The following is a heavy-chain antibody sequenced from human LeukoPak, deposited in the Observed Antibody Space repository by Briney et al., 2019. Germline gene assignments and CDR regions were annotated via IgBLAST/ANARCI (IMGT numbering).Heavy chain of an antibody. CDR2: MNPNSGNT. CDR3: ARGSDWFDP. V-gene: IGHV1-8*03. Sequence: ASVKVSCKASGGTFSSYDINWVRQATGQGLEWVAWMNPNSGNTGYAQKFQGRVTIIRNTSISTAYMELYSLRSEDTAVYYCARGSDWFDPWGQGTLVTVSS. CDR1: GGTFSSYD. J-gene: IGHJ5*02.